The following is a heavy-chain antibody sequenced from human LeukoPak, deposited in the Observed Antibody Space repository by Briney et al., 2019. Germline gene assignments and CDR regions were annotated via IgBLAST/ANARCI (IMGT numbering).Heavy chain of an antibody. CDR2: IRRRAYGGAA. V-gene: IGHV3-49*04. Sequence: GGSLRLSCTTSGVAIDDFARGWVRQPAGKGLEWVGFIRRRAYGGAAEYAASVKGRFIISRDDSKGIAYLQMNSLKTEDTAVYYSSRNGLVDFDYWGQGSRVIVSP. D-gene: IGHD1-1*01. CDR3: SRNGLVDFDY. CDR1: GVAIDDFA. J-gene: IGHJ4*02.